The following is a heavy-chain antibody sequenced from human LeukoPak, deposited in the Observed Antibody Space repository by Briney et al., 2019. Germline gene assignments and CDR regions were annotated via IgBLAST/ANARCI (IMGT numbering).Heavy chain of an antibody. CDR1: GGSISSYY. CDR2: IYYSGST. D-gene: IGHD3-22*01. Sequence: PSETLSLTCTVSGGSISSYYWSWIRQPPGKGLEWIGYIYYSGSTNYNPSLKSRVTTSVDTSKNQFSLKLSSVTAADTAVYYCARLRDYYDSSGTSYYFDYWGQGTLVTVSS. V-gene: IGHV4-59*08. CDR3: ARLRDYYDSSGTSYYFDY. J-gene: IGHJ4*02.